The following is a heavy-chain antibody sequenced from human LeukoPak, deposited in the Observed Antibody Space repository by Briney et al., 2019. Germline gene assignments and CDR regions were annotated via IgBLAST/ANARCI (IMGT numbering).Heavy chain of an antibody. CDR2: ISGSGGST. CDR3: AKFSGIWNGYSSSWYPDP. D-gene: IGHD6-13*01. CDR1: GFTFSSYA. J-gene: IGHJ5*02. V-gene: IGHV3-23*01. Sequence: GGSLRLSCAASGFTFSSYAMGWVRQAPGKGLEWVSAISGSGGSTYYADSVKGRFTISRDNSKNTLYLQMNSLRAEDTAVYYCAKFSGIWNGYSSSWYPDPWGQGTLVTVSS.